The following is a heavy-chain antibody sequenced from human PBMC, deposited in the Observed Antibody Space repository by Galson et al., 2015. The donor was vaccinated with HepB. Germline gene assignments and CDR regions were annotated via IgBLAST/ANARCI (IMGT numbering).Heavy chain of an antibody. J-gene: IGHJ4*02. D-gene: IGHD5-18*01. CDR2: IKQDGSEK. V-gene: IGHV3-7*03. CDR3: ARDLYRYSYGKNAFGFDY. Sequence: SLRLSCAASGFTFSSYWMSWVRQAPGKGLEWVANIKQDGSEKYYVDSVKGRFTISRDNAKNSLYLQMNSLRAEDTAVYYCARDLYRYSYGKNAFGFDYWGQGTLVTVSS. CDR1: GFTFSSYW.